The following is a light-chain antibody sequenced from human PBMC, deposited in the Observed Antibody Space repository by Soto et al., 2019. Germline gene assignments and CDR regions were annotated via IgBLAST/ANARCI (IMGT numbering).Light chain of an antibody. CDR1: SSDVGGYNY. Sequence: QSALTQPPSASGSPGQSVTMSCTGTSSDVGGYNYVSWYQQHPGKAPKLMIYDVSKRPSGVPDRFSGSKSGNTASLTVSGLQAEDEADYYCQSYDSSLTGSKVFGGGTKLTVL. V-gene: IGLV2-8*01. J-gene: IGLJ2*01. CDR2: DVS. CDR3: QSYDSSLTGSKV.